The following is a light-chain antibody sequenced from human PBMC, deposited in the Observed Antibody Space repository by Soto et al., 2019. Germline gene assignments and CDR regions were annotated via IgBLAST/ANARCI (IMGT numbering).Light chain of an antibody. Sequence: QSALTQPRSVSGSPGQSVTISCTGTSSDVGGYNFVSWYRQHPGKAPKPLIYDVNKRPSGVPDRFSGSKSGNTASLTISGLQADDEADYYCCSYAGSPYVFGTGTKLTVL. CDR1: SSDVGGYNF. J-gene: IGLJ1*01. CDR2: DVN. CDR3: CSYAGSPYV. V-gene: IGLV2-11*01.